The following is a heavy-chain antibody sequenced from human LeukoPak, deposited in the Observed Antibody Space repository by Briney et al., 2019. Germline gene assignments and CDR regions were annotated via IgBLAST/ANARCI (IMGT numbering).Heavy chain of an antibody. CDR1: GGSISSYY. Sequence: SETLSLTCTVSGGSISSYYWSWIRQPPGKGLEWIGYIYYSGYTNYNPSLKSRVTISLGTSKNQFSLKLSSVTAADTAVYYCARDRTPADYWGQGTLVTVSS. D-gene: IGHD2-2*01. CDR3: ARDRTPADY. V-gene: IGHV4-59*01. J-gene: IGHJ4*02. CDR2: IYYSGYT.